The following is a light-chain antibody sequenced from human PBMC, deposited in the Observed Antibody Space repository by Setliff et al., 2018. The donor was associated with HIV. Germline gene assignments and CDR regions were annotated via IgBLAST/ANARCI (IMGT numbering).Light chain of an antibody. CDR2: EVS. CDR3: SSYTSSSGGV. J-gene: IGLJ2*01. CDR1: SSDVGSYNR. Sequence: QSALTQPPSVSGSPGQSVTISCTGTSSDVGSYNRVSWYQQPPGTAPKLVIYEVSNRPSGVPERFSGSKSGNTASLTISGLQADDEADYYCSSYTSSSGGVFGGGTKVTV. V-gene: IGLV2-18*02.